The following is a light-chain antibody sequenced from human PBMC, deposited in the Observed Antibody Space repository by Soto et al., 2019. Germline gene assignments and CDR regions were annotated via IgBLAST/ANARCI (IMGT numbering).Light chain of an antibody. CDR1: QSLLHRNGYIY. V-gene: IGKV2-28*01. J-gene: IGKJ1*01. Sequence: DIRMTQTPPSLPVIPGESASISCTSSQSLLHRNGYIYLDWYVQKTGQSPQLLIYLGSNRASGVPDRFSASGSGTYFTLRISRVEADDVGVFYCMQSLQTPRTFGQGTKLEIK. CDR3: MQSLQTPRT. CDR2: LGS.